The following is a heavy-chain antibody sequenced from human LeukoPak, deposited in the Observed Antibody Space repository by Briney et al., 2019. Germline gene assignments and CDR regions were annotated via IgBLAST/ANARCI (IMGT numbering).Heavy chain of an antibody. CDR1: GFTFDDYA. Sequence: LAGRSLRLSCAASGFTFDDYAMHWVRQAPGKGLEWVSGISWNSGSIGYADFVKGRFTISRDNAKNSLYLQMNSLRAEDTALYYCAKVGGSGNYYGMDVWGQGTTVTVSS. CDR2: ISWNSGSI. D-gene: IGHD3-10*01. CDR3: AKVGGSGNYYGMDV. V-gene: IGHV3-9*01. J-gene: IGHJ6*02.